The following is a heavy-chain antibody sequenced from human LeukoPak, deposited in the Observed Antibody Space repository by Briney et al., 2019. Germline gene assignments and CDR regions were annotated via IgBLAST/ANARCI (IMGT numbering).Heavy chain of an antibody. Sequence: GGSLRLSCAASGLTFSSHWMHWVRQAPGKGLEWVASINHNGNVNYYVDSVKGRFTISRDNAKNSLYLQMNSLRAEDTAVYYCAREISPTMVRGVIITDAFDIWGQGTMVTVSS. J-gene: IGHJ3*02. CDR2: INHNGNVN. CDR3: AREISPTMVRGVIITDAFDI. D-gene: IGHD3-10*01. CDR1: GLTFSSHW. V-gene: IGHV3-7*03.